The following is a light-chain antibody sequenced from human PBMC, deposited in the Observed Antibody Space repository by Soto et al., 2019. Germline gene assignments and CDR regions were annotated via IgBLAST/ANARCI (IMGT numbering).Light chain of an antibody. CDR3: QKYNNWPGT. CDR1: QSVSSN. CDR2: GAS. V-gene: IGKV3-15*01. Sequence: EIVMTQSPATLSVSPGERATLSCRASQSVSSNLAWYQQKPGQAPRLLIYGASTRATGIPARFSGSGSGTEFTLTISSLQSEDFEVYYCQKYNNWPGTFGQGTKVDI. J-gene: IGKJ1*01.